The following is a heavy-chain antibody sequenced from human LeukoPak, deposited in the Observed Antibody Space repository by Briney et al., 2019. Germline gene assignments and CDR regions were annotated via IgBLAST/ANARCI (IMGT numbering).Heavy chain of an antibody. V-gene: IGHV4-39*07. CDR3: AREPLASDYYGSGSYRQPFDY. J-gene: IGHJ4*02. CDR1: GGSISSSSYY. CDR2: IYYSGST. Sequence: PSETLSLTCTVSGGSISSSSYYWGWIRQPPGKGLEWIGNIYYSGSTYYNPSLKSRVTISVDTSKNQFSLKLSSVTAADTAVYYCAREPLASDYYGSGSYRQPFDYWGQGTLVTVSS. D-gene: IGHD3-10*01.